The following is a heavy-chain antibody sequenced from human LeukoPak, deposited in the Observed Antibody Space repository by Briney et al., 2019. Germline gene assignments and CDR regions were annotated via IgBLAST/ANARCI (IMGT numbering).Heavy chain of an antibody. Sequence: PSETLSLTCTVSGGSISTYYWSWIRQPPGQGLEWLGYIDYSGSTNYNPSLKSRVTISVDTSKNHFSLRLSSVTAADTATYYCARVGQGCFDLWGRGTLVTVSS. V-gene: IGHV4-59*01. J-gene: IGHJ2*01. CDR3: ARVGQGCFDL. CDR1: GGSISTYY. CDR2: IDYSGST.